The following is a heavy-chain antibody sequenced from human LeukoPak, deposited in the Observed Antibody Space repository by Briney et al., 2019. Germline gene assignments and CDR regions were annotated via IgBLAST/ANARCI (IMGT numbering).Heavy chain of an antibody. Sequence: ESLKISCQGSGYSFNTYWIAWVRPMTGKGLEWMGIIYPGDSDTRSSPSFQSQITMSADKSINTAYLRWSRLKASETAMYYCACAYYCGGGGCKLEYWGQGTLVTVSS. J-gene: IGHJ4*02. D-gene: IGHD2-21*01. CDR3: ACAYYCGGGGCKLEY. CDR1: GYSFNTYW. V-gene: IGHV5-51*01. CDR2: IYPGDSDT.